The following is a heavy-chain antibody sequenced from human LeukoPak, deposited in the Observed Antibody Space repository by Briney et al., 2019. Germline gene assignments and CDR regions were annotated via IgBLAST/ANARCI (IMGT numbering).Heavy chain of an antibody. D-gene: IGHD6-13*01. J-gene: IGHJ4*02. V-gene: IGHV4-39*07. CDR3: ARGHSNTWYPTGLHFGC. CDR1: GASISSSTYY. Sequence: SETLSLTCTVSGASISSSTYYWAWIRQPPGKGLEWIGSIYYSGNTYYNSSLESRVTISVDTSRTQFSLKLSSVTAADAAVYYCARGHSNTWYPTGLHFGCWGQGTLVSVSS. CDR2: IYYSGNT.